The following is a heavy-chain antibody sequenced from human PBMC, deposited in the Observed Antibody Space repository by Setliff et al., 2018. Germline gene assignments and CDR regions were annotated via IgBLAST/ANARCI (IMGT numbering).Heavy chain of an antibody. D-gene: IGHD3-3*01. Sequence: SETLSLTCAVSGGSISSSNWWSWVRQPPGKGLEWIGEIYHSGSTNYNPSLKSRVTISVDKSKNQFSLKLSSVTAADTAVYYCARDLTYYDFWSGYYSPRAFDSWGQGTMVTVSS. CDR3: ARDLTYYDFWSGYYSPRAFDS. J-gene: IGHJ3*02. CDR2: IYHSGST. CDR1: GGSISSSNW. V-gene: IGHV4-4*02.